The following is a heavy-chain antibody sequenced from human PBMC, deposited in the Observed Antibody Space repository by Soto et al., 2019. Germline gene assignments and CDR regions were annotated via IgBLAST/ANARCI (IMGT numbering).Heavy chain of an antibody. V-gene: IGHV4-30-4*01. CDR2: INHSGST. CDR3: ARLMTTVSNFDY. D-gene: IGHD4-4*01. Sequence: SETLSLTCTVSGGSISSGDSCWSWIRQPPGKGLEWIGEINHSGSTNYNPSLKSRVTISVDTSKNQFSLKLSSVTAADTAVYYCARLMTTVSNFDYWGQGTLVTVSS. J-gene: IGHJ4*02. CDR1: GGSISSGDSC.